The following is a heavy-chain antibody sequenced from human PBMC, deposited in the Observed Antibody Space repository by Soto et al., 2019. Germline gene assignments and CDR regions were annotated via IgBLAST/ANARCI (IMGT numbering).Heavy chain of an antibody. Sequence: PSETLSLTCTVSGGSISSYYWSWIRQPPGKGLEWTGYIYYSGSTNYNPSLKSRVTISVDTSKSQFSLKLSSVTAADTAVYYCARHWGLYCDILTGYYHDAFDIWGQGTMVTVSS. D-gene: IGHD3-9*01. CDR3: ARHWGLYCDILTGYYHDAFDI. CDR2: IYYSGST. J-gene: IGHJ3*02. CDR1: GGSISSYY. V-gene: IGHV4-59*08.